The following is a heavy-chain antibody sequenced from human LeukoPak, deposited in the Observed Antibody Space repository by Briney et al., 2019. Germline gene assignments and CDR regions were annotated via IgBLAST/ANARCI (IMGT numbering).Heavy chain of an antibody. Sequence: SQTLSLTCAISGDSVSSDIAAWNWVGQSPSRGLEWLGRAYYRSKWYIDYAVSLKSRMIINPDTSKNQFSLQLNSVTPEDTAVYYCARGSAFDIWGQGTMVTVAS. CDR3: ARGSAFDI. CDR2: AYYRSKWYI. V-gene: IGHV6-1*01. CDR1: GDSVSSDIAA. J-gene: IGHJ3*02.